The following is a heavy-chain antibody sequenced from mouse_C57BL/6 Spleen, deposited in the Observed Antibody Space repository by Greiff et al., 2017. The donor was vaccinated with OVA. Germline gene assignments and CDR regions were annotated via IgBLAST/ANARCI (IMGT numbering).Heavy chain of an antibody. D-gene: IGHD1-1*02. V-gene: IGHV1-22*01. J-gene: IGHJ2*01. Sequence: EVQLQQSGPELVKPGASVKMSCKASGYTFTDYNMHWVKQSHGKSFEWIGYINPNNGGTSYNQKFKGKATLTVNKSSSTAYMEFRSLTSEDSAVYYCARSGGGSSYYFDYWGQGTTLTVSS. CDR3: ARSGGGSSYYFDY. CDR1: GYTFTDYN. CDR2: INPNNGGT.